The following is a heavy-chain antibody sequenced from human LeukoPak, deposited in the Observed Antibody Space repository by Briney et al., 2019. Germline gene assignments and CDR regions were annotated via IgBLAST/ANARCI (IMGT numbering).Heavy chain of an antibody. CDR3: ANAHHSGETRSDY. V-gene: IGHV3-74*01. CDR2: INSDGSST. Sequence: GGSLRLSCAASGFTFSSYWMHWVRQAPGKGLVWFSRINSDGSSTYYADSVKGRFTISRDNSKNTLYLQMNSLRAEDTAVYYCANAHHSGETRSDYWGQGTLVTVSS. D-gene: IGHD1-26*01. CDR1: GFTFSSYW. J-gene: IGHJ4*02.